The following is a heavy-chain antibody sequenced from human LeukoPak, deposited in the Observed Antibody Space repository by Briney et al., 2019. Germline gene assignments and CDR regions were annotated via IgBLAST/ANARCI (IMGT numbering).Heavy chain of an antibody. CDR2: ISSSSSYI. Sequence: GGSLRLSCAASGFTFSSYSMNWVRQAPGKGLEWVSSISSSSSYIYYADSVKGRFTISRDNAKNSLYLQMNSLRAEDTAVYYCARFAISGTKAYYYYYMDVWGKGTTVTVSS. CDR1: GFTFSSYS. D-gene: IGHD1-1*01. V-gene: IGHV3-21*01. J-gene: IGHJ6*03. CDR3: ARFAISGTKAYYYYYMDV.